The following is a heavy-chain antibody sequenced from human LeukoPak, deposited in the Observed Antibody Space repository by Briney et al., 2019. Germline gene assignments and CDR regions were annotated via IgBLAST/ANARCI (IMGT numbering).Heavy chain of an antibody. D-gene: IGHD5-18*01. CDR3: ARGSWIQSSPAIYYFDY. Sequence: SETLSLTCTVSGGSISSYYWSWIRQPPGKGLEWIGYIYYSGSIKYNPSLKSRVTMSVDTSKNQFSLKLSSVTAADTAVYYCARGSWIQSSPAIYYFDYWGQGTLVTVSS. J-gene: IGHJ4*02. V-gene: IGHV4-59*01. CDR1: GGSISSYY. CDR2: IYYSGSI.